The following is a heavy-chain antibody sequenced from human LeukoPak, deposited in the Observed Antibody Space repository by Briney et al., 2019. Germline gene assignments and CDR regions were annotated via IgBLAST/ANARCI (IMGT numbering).Heavy chain of an antibody. CDR1: GFTFSTYW. D-gene: IGHD4-17*01. J-gene: IGHJ4*02. Sequence: GGSLRLSCAASGFTFSTYWMSWVRQAPGKGLEWVANIKEDGSDENYVDSVKGRFTISRDNSKNTLYLQTSSLRAEDTAVYYCARASTTVPNLLDHWGRGTLVTVSS. CDR3: ARASTTVPNLLDH. CDR2: IKEDGSDE. V-gene: IGHV3-7*02.